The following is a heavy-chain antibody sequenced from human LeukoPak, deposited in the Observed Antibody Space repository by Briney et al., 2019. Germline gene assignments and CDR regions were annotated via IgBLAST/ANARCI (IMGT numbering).Heavy chain of an antibody. D-gene: IGHD4-17*01. Sequence: SETLSLTRAVSRGTFSGYYLSWLRQPPGKGLEWIGEINYSGSTNYNPSLQRRVPISLDTSKNQFSLKLTPVPAEDPAVYYSVRGTMTTVTYDFDYWGQGALGTVSS. CDR3: VRGTMTTVTYDFDY. J-gene: IGHJ4*02. CDR2: INYSGST. CDR1: RGTFSGYY. V-gene: IGHV4-34*01.